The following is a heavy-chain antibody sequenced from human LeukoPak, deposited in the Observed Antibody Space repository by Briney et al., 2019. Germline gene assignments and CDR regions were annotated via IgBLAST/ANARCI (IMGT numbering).Heavy chain of an antibody. V-gene: IGHV5-51*01. CDR2: IYPGDSDT. Sequence: GESLKISCKGSGYSFTSYWIGWVRQMPGKGLEGMGIIYPGDSDTRYSPSFQGQVTISADKSISTAYLQWSSLKAADTAMYYCARHDPASSPRIGYCSGGSCYPVGWFDPWGQGTLVTVSA. J-gene: IGHJ5*02. CDR1: GYSFTSYW. CDR3: ARHDPASSPRIGYCSGGSCYPVGWFDP. D-gene: IGHD2-15*01.